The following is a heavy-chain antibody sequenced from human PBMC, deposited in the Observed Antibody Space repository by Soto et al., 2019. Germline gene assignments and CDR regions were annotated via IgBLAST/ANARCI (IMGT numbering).Heavy chain of an antibody. Sequence: SEPLSLTCTVSGGSISSGGYYWIWLRQHPGKGLEWIGYIYYSGSTYYNPSLKSRVTISVDTSNNQFSLKLSSVTAADTAVYYCARVVGGGYCSGGSCYKPYYFAYSGQGTLVTVSS. CDR3: ARVVGGGYCSGGSCYKPYYFAY. D-gene: IGHD2-15*01. V-gene: IGHV4-31*03. CDR2: IYYSGST. CDR1: GGSISSGGYY. J-gene: IGHJ4*02.